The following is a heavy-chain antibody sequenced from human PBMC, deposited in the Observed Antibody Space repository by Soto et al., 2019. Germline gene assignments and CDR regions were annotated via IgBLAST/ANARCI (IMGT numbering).Heavy chain of an antibody. J-gene: IGHJ5*02. CDR2: IYYSGST. CDR1: GGSISSSSYY. D-gene: IGHD3-22*01. CDR3: ARQESSSGYHNWFDP. Sequence: QLQLQESGPGLVKPSETLSLTCTVSGGSISSSSYYWGWIRQPPGKGLEWIGSIYYSGSTYYNPSLKRRVTISVDTYMNWFSLKLSSVNAADTAVYYGARQESSSGYHNWFDPWGQGTLVTVSS. V-gene: IGHV4-39*01.